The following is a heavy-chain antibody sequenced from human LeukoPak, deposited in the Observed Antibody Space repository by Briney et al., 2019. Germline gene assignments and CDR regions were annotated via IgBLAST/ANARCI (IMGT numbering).Heavy chain of an antibody. CDR2: FYPADSDT. D-gene: IGHD1-26*01. CDR1: GYSFTSYW. J-gene: IGHJ4*02. Sequence: PGESLKISCKGSGYSFTSYWIGWVRQMPGKGLEWMGIFYPADSDTRYSPSFQGQVTISADKSISTAYLQWSSLKASDTAMYYCARFSGSYPTSYSFAYGGQGPLATVSS. CDR3: ARFSGSYPTSYSFAY. V-gene: IGHV5-51*01.